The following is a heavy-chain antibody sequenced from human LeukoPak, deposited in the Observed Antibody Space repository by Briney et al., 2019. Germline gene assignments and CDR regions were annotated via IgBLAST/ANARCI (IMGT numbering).Heavy chain of an antibody. CDR1: GFTFSSYA. V-gene: IGHV4-38-2*01. D-gene: IGHD3-10*01. Sequence: GSLRLSCAASGFTFSSYAMSWVRQPPGKGLEWIGSIYHSGSTYYNPSLKSRVTISVDTSKNQFSLKLSSVTAADTAVYYCASGGSGAFDIWGQGTMVTVSS. CDR2: IYHSGST. J-gene: IGHJ3*02. CDR3: ASGGSGAFDI.